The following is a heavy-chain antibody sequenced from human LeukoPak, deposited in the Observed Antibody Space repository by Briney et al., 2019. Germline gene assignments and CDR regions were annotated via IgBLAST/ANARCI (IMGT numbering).Heavy chain of an antibody. CDR1: GGSISSSNW. Sequence: PSGTLSLTCAVSGGSISSSNWWSWVRQPPGKGLEWIGYIYYSGSTYYNPSLKSRVTISVDTSKNQFSLKLSSVTAADTAVYYCARDLLNEGNHLDYWGQGTLVTVSS. V-gene: IGHV4-4*02. CDR3: ARDLLNEGNHLDY. J-gene: IGHJ4*02. CDR2: IYYSGST. D-gene: IGHD4-23*01.